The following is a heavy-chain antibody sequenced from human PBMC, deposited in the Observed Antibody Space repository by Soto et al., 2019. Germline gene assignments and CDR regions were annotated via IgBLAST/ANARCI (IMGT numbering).Heavy chain of an antibody. D-gene: IGHD6-13*01. J-gene: IGHJ6*02. CDR3: AKQQLDPYYYYYGMDV. CDR1: GGSFSGYY. Sequence: SETLSLTCAVYGGSFSGYYWSWIRQPPGKGLEWIGEINHSGSTNYNPSLKSRVTISVDTSKNQFSLKLSSVTAADTAVYYCAKQQLDPYYYYYGMDVSGQGTMVTV. CDR2: INHSGST. V-gene: IGHV4-34*01.